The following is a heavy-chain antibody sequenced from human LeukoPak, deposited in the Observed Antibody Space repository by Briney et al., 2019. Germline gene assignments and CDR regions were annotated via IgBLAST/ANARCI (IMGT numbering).Heavy chain of an antibody. CDR1: GYSISSGYY. CDR3: ARDQPAGYYYYYGMDV. V-gene: IGHV4-38-2*02. J-gene: IGHJ6*02. D-gene: IGHD2-2*01. Sequence: SETLSLTCTVSGYSISSGYYWGWIRQPPGKGLEWIGSIYHSGSTYYNPSLKSRVTISVDTSKNQFSLKLSSVTAADTAVYYCARDQPAGYYYYYGMDVWGQGTTVTVSS. CDR2: IYHSGST.